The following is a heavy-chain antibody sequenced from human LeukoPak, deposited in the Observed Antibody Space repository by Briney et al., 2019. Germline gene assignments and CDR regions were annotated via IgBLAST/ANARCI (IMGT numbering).Heavy chain of an antibody. Sequence: SQTLSLTCTGSGGSISSGDYYWSWIRQPPGKGLEWIGYIYYSGSTYYNPSLKSRVTISVDTSKNQFSLKLSSVTAADTAVYYCASYYGYSYGSFDYWGQGTLVTVSS. CDR3: ASYYGYSYGSFDY. CDR2: IYYSGST. D-gene: IGHD5-18*01. V-gene: IGHV4-30-4*08. CDR1: GGSISSGDYY. J-gene: IGHJ4*02.